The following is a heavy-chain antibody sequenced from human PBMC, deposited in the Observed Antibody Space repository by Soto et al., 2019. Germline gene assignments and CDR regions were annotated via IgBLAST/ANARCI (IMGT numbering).Heavy chain of an antibody. D-gene: IGHD3-22*01. Sequence: QVRLVQSGAEVKKIGSSVKVSCEASGTTFSNFAIGWVRQAPGQGLEWMGGIILPFGTPNYAQKFQGRVTISADESMTTAYMELRGLRSEDTAVYYCVRGPDYEGYFDYWGQGTLVTVSS. J-gene: IGHJ4*02. CDR2: IILPFGTP. CDR1: GTTFSNFA. V-gene: IGHV1-69*12. CDR3: VRGPDYEGYFDY.